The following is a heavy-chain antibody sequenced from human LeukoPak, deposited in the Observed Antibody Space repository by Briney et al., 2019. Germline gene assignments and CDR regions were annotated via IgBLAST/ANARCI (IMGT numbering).Heavy chain of an antibody. CDR3: ATAIPTGVYGDYAGYYYYYMDV. Sequence: ASVKVSCKFSGYTLTELSMHWVRQAPGKGLEWMGGFDPEDGETIYAQKFQGRVTMTEDTSTDTAYMELSSLRSEDTAVYYCATAIPTGVYGDYAGYYYYYMDVWGKGTTVTVSS. CDR2: FDPEDGET. V-gene: IGHV1-24*01. CDR1: GYTLTELS. J-gene: IGHJ6*03. D-gene: IGHD4-17*01.